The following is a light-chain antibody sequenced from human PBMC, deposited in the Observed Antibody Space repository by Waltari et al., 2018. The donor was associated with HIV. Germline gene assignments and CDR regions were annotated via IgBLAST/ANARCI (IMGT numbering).Light chain of an antibody. J-gene: IGKJ3*01. Sequence: DIVMTQSPDSMAVSLGERATINCKSRQSVLYSSNNKNYLAWYPQKPGQPPKLLIYWASNRESGVPDRFSGSGSGTDFTITSSSLQAEDVAVYYCQQYYSTLFTVGPGTKVDIK. V-gene: IGKV4-1*01. CDR1: QSVLYSSNNKNY. CDR2: WAS. CDR3: QQYYSTLFT.